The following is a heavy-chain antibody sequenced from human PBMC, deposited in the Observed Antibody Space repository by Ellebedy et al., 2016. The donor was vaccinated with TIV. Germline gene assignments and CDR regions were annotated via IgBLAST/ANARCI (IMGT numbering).Heavy chain of an antibody. D-gene: IGHD2-15*01. CDR2: IYPGDSDT. V-gene: IGHV5-51*01. J-gene: IGHJ4*02. Sequence: GESLKISCKGSGYSFSNNWIVWVRQMPGKGLEWMGIIYPGDSDTRYSPSFQGQVTISADKSISTAYLQWSSRKASYTAMYYCARVGSFSVVVVATPLDYWGQGTLVTVSS. CDR3: ARVGSFSVVVVATPLDY. CDR1: GYSFSNNW.